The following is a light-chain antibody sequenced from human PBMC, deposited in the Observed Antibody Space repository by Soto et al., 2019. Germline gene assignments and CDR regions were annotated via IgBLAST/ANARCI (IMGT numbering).Light chain of an antibody. V-gene: IGKV3-11*01. J-gene: IGKJ1*01. CDR3: QQRSNWPPWT. CDR1: QSDSSD. CDR2: DAA. Sequence: IVLTQSPATLSFSPGQTAPLSCGVIQSDSSDLAWYQQKPGQAPRRLIYDAATRATGIPARFSGSGSWTDFTLTIISLEQEDFAGYYCQQRSNWPPWTFGQGTKVDIK.